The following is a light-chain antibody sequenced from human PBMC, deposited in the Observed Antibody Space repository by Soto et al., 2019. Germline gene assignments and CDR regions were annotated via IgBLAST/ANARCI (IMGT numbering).Light chain of an antibody. Sequence: QSVLTQPPSASGTPGQWVTISCSGSSSNIGSNTVNWYQQVPGTAPKLLIYTDNQRPSGVPDRFSGSRSGTSASLAISGLQAEDEADYYCASWDDSQSGAVFGGGTKLTVL. CDR3: ASWDDSQSGAV. CDR2: TDN. V-gene: IGLV1-44*01. J-gene: IGLJ3*02. CDR1: SSNIGSNT.